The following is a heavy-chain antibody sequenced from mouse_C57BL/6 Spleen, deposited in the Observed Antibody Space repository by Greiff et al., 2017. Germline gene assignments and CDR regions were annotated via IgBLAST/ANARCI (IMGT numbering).Heavy chain of an antibody. CDR2: IDPETGGT. Sequence: QVQLKQSGAELVRPGASVTLSCKASGYTFPDYEMHWVKQTPVHGLEWIGAIDPETGGTAYNQKFKGKAILTADKSSSTAYMELRSLTSEDSAVYYCTRWFYAMDYWGQGTSVTVSS. V-gene: IGHV1-15*01. D-gene: IGHD2-2*01. J-gene: IGHJ4*01. CDR1: GYTFPDYE. CDR3: TRWFYAMDY.